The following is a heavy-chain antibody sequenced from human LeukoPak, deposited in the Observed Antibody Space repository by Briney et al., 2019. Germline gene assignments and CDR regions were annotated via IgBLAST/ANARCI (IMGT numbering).Heavy chain of an antibody. D-gene: IGHD3-3*01. CDR2: INTNTGNP. Sequence: ASVKVSCKASGYSLTTYAMNWVRQATGQGLQWMGWINTNTGNPTYAQDFTGRFVFSLDTSLNTAFLQISGLKAEDTAVYYYARDPSGWCDLWGQGTLVTVSP. CDR1: GYSLTTYA. CDR3: ARDPSGWCDL. J-gene: IGHJ5*02. V-gene: IGHV7-4-1*02.